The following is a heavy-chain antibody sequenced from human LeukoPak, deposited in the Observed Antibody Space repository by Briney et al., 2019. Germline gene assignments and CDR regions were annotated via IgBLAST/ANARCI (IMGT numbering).Heavy chain of an antibody. D-gene: IGHD5-18*01. J-gene: IGHJ4*02. CDR1: GFTFSSYW. CDR3: ARAREYSYGPHYFDY. Sequence: GGSLRLSCAASGFTFSSYWMNWVRQAPGKGLVWVSRISSDGSSTSYADSVEGRFTISRDNAKNTLHLQMNNLRAEDTAVYYCARAREYSYGPHYFDYWGQGTLVTVSS. CDR2: ISSDGSST. V-gene: IGHV3-74*01.